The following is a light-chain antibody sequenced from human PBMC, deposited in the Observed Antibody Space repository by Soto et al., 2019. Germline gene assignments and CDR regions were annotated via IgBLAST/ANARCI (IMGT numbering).Light chain of an antibody. V-gene: IGKV3-11*01. CDR2: DAS. CDR3: QQRSNWPRT. CDR1: QSVSNS. J-gene: IGKJ2*01. Sequence: EIVLTQSPATLSLSPGERATLSCRASQSVSNSLDWYQQKPGQAPRLLIFDASNRATDIPARFSGSGSGTDFTLTINSLEPEDFAVYYCQQRSNWPRTFGQGTKLEIK.